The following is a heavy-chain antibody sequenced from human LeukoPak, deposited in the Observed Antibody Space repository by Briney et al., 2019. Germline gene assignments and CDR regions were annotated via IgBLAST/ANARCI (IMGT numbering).Heavy chain of an antibody. V-gene: IGHV3-9*01. D-gene: IGHD6-13*01. CDR2: ISRNSGSI. Sequence: GGSLRLSCAASGFTFDDYAMHWVRQAPGKGLEGVSSISRNSGSIGYADSVKGRFTISRDNAKNSLYLQMNSLRAEDTALYYCAKDITATGQVDAFDIWGQGTMVTVSS. CDR3: AKDITATGQVDAFDI. J-gene: IGHJ3*02. CDR1: GFTFDDYA.